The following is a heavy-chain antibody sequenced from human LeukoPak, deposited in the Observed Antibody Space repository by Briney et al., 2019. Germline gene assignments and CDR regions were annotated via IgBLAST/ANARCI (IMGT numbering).Heavy chain of an antibody. Sequence: GGSLRLSCAASGFTFSSYAVTWVRQAPGKGLEWVSGITGSGDTTFYADSVKGRFTISRDNSKNTLYLQMHSLRAEDTAVYYCAKDRAYCGGDCYPGSDFDYWGQGTLVTVSS. CDR1: GFTFSSYA. D-gene: IGHD2-21*02. V-gene: IGHV3-23*01. J-gene: IGHJ4*02. CDR3: AKDRAYCGGDCYPGSDFDY. CDR2: ITGSGDTT.